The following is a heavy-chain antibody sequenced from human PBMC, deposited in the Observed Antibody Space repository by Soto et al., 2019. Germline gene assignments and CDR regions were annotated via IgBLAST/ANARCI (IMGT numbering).Heavy chain of an antibody. D-gene: IGHD6-25*01. CDR3: ARGAAALVNWFDP. CDR2: IYYSGST. J-gene: IGHJ5*02. V-gene: IGHV4-59*01. Sequence: SETLSLTCTVSGGSISSYYWSWIRQPPGKGLEWIGYIYYSGSTNYNPSLKSRVTISVDTSKNQFSLKLSSVTAADTAVYYCARGAAALVNWFDPWGQGTLVTVS. CDR1: GGSISSYY.